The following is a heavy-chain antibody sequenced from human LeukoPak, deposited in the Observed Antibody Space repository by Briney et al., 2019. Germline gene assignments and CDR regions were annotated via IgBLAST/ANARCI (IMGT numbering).Heavy chain of an antibody. CDR3: ARITYDFWSGYYMPDDP. CDR2: ISIYNGNT. CDR1: GYTFTNYG. V-gene: IGHV1-18*01. J-gene: IGHJ5*02. Sequence: ASVKVSCKASGYTFTNYGISWVRQAPGQGLKWMGWISIYNGNTDYAQKLRGRVTMATDTSTSTAYMELRSLRSDDTAVYYCARITYDFWSGYYMPDDPWGQGTLVTVSS. D-gene: IGHD3-3*01.